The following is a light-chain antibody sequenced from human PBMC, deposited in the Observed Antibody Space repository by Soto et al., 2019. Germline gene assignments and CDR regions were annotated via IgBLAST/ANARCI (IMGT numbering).Light chain of an antibody. J-gene: IGLJ1*01. CDR2: GNS. Sequence: QSVLTQPPSASGTPGRRVSISCSGTSTNIGSNTVNWYQQLPGTAPKLLIYGNSNRPSGVPDRFSGSKSGTSASLTITGLQAEDEADYYCQSYGDSLSGYVFGTGTKVTVL. CDR3: QSYGDSLSGYV. V-gene: IGLV1-40*01. CDR1: STNIGSNT.